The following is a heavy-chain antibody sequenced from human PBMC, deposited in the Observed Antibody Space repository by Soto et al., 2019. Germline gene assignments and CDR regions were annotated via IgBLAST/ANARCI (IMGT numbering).Heavy chain of an antibody. Sequence: PSETMSVTCRVSGGSISNDYWTWIRQPPGKGLEWIGYIYKGGSINYNPSLKSRVTISVDTSNNQFSLKLSSVTAADTAVYYCARAYYDRSGYAVDPWGQGTLVTVSS. CDR3: ARAYYDRSGYAVDP. J-gene: IGHJ5*02. D-gene: IGHD3-22*01. V-gene: IGHV4-4*09. CDR1: GGSISNDY. CDR2: IYKGGSI.